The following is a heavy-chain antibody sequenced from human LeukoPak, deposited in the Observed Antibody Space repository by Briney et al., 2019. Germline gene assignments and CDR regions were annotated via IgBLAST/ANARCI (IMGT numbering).Heavy chain of an antibody. CDR2: ISSSSSNTI. D-gene: IGHD3-3*01. CDR3: AREGVKKDITIFGFDY. Sequence: GGSLRLSCAASGFTFSSYSMNWVRQSPGKGLEWVSYISSSSSNTIYYADSVKGRFTISRDNAKNSLYLQMNSLRAEDTAVYYCAREGVKKDITIFGFDYWGQGTLVTVSS. V-gene: IGHV3-48*01. J-gene: IGHJ4*02. CDR1: GFTFSSYS.